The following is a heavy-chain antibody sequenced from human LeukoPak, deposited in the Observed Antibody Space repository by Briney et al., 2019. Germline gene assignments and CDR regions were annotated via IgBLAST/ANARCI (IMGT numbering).Heavy chain of an antibody. D-gene: IGHD2-21*01. CDR3: AKDRARLIDY. CDR2: ISGSGVTT. Sequence: GGSLRLSCAASGFTFNNYGMSWVRQAPGKGLEWVSAISGSGVTTYYADSVKGRFTISRDTSKNTLYLQMNSLRAEDTAVYYCAKDRARLIDYWGQGTLVTVSS. V-gene: IGHV3-23*01. J-gene: IGHJ4*02. CDR1: GFTFNNYG.